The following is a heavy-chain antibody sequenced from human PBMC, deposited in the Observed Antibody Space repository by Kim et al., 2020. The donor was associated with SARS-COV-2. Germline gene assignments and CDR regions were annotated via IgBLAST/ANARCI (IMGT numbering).Heavy chain of an antibody. V-gene: IGHV1-2*02. CDR3: ASMGWDYYYYYYMDV. CDR2: INPNSGGT. J-gene: IGHJ6*03. CDR1: GYTFTGYY. Sequence: ASVKVSCKASGYTFTGYYIHWVRQAPGQGLEWMGWINPNSGGTNYAQKFQGRVTMTRDTSISTAYMELSRLRSDDTAVYYCASMGWDYYYYYYMDVWGKGTTVTVSS. D-gene: IGHD6-19*01.